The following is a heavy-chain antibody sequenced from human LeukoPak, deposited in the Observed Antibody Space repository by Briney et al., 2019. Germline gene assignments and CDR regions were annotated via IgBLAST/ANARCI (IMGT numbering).Heavy chain of an antibody. D-gene: IGHD5-18*01. Sequence: SETLSLTCTVSGGSISSSSYYWGWIRQPPGKGLEWIGSIYYSGSTYYNPSLKSRVTISVDTSKNQFSLNLTSVTAADTAVYYCAGGWSGNNYGLFDYWGQGTLVTVSS. J-gene: IGHJ4*02. V-gene: IGHV4-39*07. CDR2: IYYSGST. CDR1: GGSISSSSYY. CDR3: AGGWSGNNYGLFDY.